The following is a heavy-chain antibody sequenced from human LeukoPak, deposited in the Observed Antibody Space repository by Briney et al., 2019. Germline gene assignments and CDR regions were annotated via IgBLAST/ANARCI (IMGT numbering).Heavy chain of an antibody. CDR3: AKDLYSSGWYYFDY. Sequence: GGXLRLSCAASGFIFSSYAMSWVRQAPGKGLEWVSAISGSGGSTYSADSVKGRFTISRDDSKNTLYLQMNSLTAEDTAVYYCAKDLYSSGWYYFDYWGQGTLVTVSS. CDR1: GFIFSSYA. J-gene: IGHJ4*02. CDR2: ISGSGGST. V-gene: IGHV3-23*01. D-gene: IGHD6-19*01.